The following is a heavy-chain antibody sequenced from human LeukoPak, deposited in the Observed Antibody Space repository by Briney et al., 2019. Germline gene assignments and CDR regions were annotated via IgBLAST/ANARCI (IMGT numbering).Heavy chain of an antibody. D-gene: IGHD6-19*01. CDR3: ARDVIGSSGWVGRYFDY. V-gene: IGHV1-46*01. Sequence: ASVKVSCKASGYTFTSYYMHWVRQAPGQGLEWMGIINPSGGSTSYAQKFQGRVTMTRDTSTSTVYMELSSLRSEDTAVYYCARDVIGSSGWVGRYFDYWGQGTLVTVSS. CDR2: INPSGGST. J-gene: IGHJ4*02. CDR1: GYTFTSYY.